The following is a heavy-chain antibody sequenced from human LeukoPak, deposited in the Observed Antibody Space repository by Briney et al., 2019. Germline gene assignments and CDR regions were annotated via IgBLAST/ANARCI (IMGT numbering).Heavy chain of an antibody. J-gene: IGHJ4*02. D-gene: IGHD3-3*01. CDR2: IIPIFGIA. CDR1: GGTFSSYA. Sequence: GSSVKVSCKASGGTFSSYAISWVRQAPGQGLEWMGRIIPIFGIANYAQKFQGRVTITADKSTSTAYMELSSLRSEDTAVYYCARPQLPYDFWSGSQSYYFDYWGQGTLVTVSS. V-gene: IGHV1-69*04. CDR3: ARPQLPYDFWSGSQSYYFDY.